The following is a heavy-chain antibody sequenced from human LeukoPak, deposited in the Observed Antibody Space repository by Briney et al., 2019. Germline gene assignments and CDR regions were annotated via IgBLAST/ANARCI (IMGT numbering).Heavy chain of an antibody. D-gene: IGHD3-22*01. CDR1: GFTFSSYG. CDR2: IWYDGSNK. J-gene: IGHJ4*02. CDR3: ARDGDYYDSSGYYFDY. V-gene: IGHV3-33*01. Sequence: GGSLRLSRAASGFTFSSYGMHWVRQAPGKGLEWVAVIWYDGSNKYYADSVKGRFTISRDNSKNTLYLQMNSLRAEDTAVYYCARDGDYYDSSGYYFDYWGQGTLVTVSS.